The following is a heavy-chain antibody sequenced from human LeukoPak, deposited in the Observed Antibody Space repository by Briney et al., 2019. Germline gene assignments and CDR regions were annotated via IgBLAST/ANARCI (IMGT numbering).Heavy chain of an antibody. CDR3: AKDRSGYSGYDPVLFDY. CDR2: ISYDGSNK. J-gene: IGHJ4*02. V-gene: IGHV3-30*18. D-gene: IGHD5-12*01. Sequence: GGSLRLSCAASGFTFSSYGMHWVRQAPGKGLEWVAVISYDGSNKYYADSVKGRFTISRDNSKNTLYLQMNSLRAEDTAVYYCAKDRSGYSGYDPVLFDYWGQGTLVTVSS. CDR1: GFTFSSYG.